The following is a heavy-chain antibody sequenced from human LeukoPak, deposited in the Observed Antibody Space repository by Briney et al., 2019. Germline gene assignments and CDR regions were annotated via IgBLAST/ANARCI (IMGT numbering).Heavy chain of an antibody. V-gene: IGHV1-2*06. CDR1: GYTFIDYW. J-gene: IGHJ3*02. D-gene: IGHD1-1*01. CDR2: ININSGGI. CDR3: ASIGWNDVRDAFDI. Sequence: ASVKVSCKASGYTFIDYWIHWVRQAPGQGLEWMGRININSGGINYAEKFQGRVTMTRATSISTAYMELSRLRSDDTAVYYCASIGWNDVRDAFDIWGQGTMVTVSS.